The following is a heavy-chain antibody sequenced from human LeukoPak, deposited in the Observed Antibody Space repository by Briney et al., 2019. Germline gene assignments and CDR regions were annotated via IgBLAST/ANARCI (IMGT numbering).Heavy chain of an antibody. CDR1: GFTFSSYA. V-gene: IGHV3-23*01. J-gene: IGHJ4*02. Sequence: PGGSLRLSCAASGFTFSSYAMSWVRQAPGKGLEWVSAISGSGGSTYYADSVKGRFTISRDNSKNTLYLRMNSLRAEDTAVYYCAKRPYCSSTSCYFDYWGQGTLVTVSS. CDR2: ISGSGGST. CDR3: AKRPYCSSTSCYFDY. D-gene: IGHD2-2*01.